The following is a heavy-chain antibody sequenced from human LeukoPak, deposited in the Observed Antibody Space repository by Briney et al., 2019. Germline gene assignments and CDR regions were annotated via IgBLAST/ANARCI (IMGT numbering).Heavy chain of an antibody. D-gene: IGHD2-2*01. CDR3: ARQCSSTVPHYYYYMDV. Sequence: PSETLSLTCAVSGYSISSGYYWGWIRQPPGKGLEWIGSIYHSGSTCYNPSLKSRVTISVDTSKNQFSLKLSSVTAADTAVYYCARQCSSTVPHYYYYMDVWGKGTTVTVSS. CDR2: IYHSGST. J-gene: IGHJ6*03. CDR1: GYSISSGYY. V-gene: IGHV4-38-2*01.